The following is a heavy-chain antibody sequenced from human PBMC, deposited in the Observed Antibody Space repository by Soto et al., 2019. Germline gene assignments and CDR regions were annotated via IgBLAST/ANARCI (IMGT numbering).Heavy chain of an antibody. CDR1: GGSISSGDYY. CDR2: IYYSGST. V-gene: IGHV4-61*08. Sequence: SETLSLTCTVSGGSISSGDYYWSWVRQPPGKGLEWIGYIYYSGSTNYNPSLKSRVTISVDTSKNQFSLKLSSVTAADTAVYYCARGSASQYFDWLLPPHLWDYYYGMDVWGQGTTVTVSS. CDR3: ARGSASQYFDWLLPPHLWDYYYGMDV. D-gene: IGHD3-9*01. J-gene: IGHJ6*02.